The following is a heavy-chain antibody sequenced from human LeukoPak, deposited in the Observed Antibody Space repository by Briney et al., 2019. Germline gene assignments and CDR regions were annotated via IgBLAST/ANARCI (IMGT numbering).Heavy chain of an antibody. CDR3: ARDKGLVTTRFSTPNDY. Sequence: SGGSLRLSCAASGFTFSSYAMHWVRQAPGKGLEWVAVISYDGSNKYYADYVEGRFTISRDNSKNTLYLQMNSLRAEDTALYYCARDKGLVTTRFSTPNDYWGQGTLVTVSS. CDR2: ISYDGSNK. J-gene: IGHJ4*02. V-gene: IGHV3-30*04. D-gene: IGHD3-22*01. CDR1: GFTFSSYA.